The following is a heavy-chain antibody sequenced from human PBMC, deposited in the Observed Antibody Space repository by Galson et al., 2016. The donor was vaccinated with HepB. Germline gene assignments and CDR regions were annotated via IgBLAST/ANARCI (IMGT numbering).Heavy chain of an antibody. D-gene: IGHD6-13*01. CDR1: GFTFSDYD. CDR2: ITYDGSNK. Sequence: SLRLSCAASGFTFSDYDMHWIRQAPGKGLEWVAIITYDGSNKYYADSVKGRFTISRDNSKNTLYLQMNSLRVEDTAVYYCARDLVAAAGGSFDYWGQGARFTVSS. CDR3: ARDLVAAAGGSFDY. V-gene: IGHV3-30-3*01. J-gene: IGHJ4*02.